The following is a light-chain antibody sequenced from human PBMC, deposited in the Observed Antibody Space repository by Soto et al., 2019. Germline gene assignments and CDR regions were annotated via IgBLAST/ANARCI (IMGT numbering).Light chain of an antibody. V-gene: IGKV3-11*01. CDR1: PSVTNF. CDR2: DAS. Sequence: EIVLTQSPASPSLSPGERATLSCRASPSVTNFLAWYQQKPGQAPRLLIYDASNRATGIPARFSGSGSGTDFTLTISSLEPEDFAVYYCQQRGNQGLTFGGGTKVDIK. J-gene: IGKJ4*01. CDR3: QQRGNQGLT.